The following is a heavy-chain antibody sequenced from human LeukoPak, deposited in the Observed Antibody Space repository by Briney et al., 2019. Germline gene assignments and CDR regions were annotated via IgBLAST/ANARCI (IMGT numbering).Heavy chain of an antibody. CDR3: ARERISMIRGVVTTSYFDY. J-gene: IGHJ4*02. CDR2: ITTTGSTI. D-gene: IGHD3-10*01. CDR1: GFTFSDYA. V-gene: IGHV3-48*01. Sequence: PGGALRLSCAASGFTFSDYAMNWVRPAPGEGLEWGSYITTTGSTIYYADSVKGRFTISRDNAKNTLFLQMNSLRPEDTAVYYCARERISMIRGVVTTSYFDYWGQGTLVTVSS.